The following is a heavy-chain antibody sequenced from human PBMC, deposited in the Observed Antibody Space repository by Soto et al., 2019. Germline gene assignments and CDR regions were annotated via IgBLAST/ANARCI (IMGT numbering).Heavy chain of an antibody. CDR3: TRAYYYDSSGYYRY. CDR2: IRSKAYGGTT. D-gene: IGHD3-22*01. J-gene: IGHJ4*02. CDR1: GFTFGDYA. Sequence: LRLSCTASGFTFGDYAMSWFRQAPGKGLEWVGFIRSKAYGGTTEYAASVKGRFTISRDDSESIAYLQMNSLKTEDTAVYYCTRAYYYDSSGYYRYWGQGTLVTVSS. V-gene: IGHV3-49*03.